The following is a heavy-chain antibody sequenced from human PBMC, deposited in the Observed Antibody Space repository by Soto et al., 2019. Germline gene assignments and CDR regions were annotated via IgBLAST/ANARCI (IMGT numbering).Heavy chain of an antibody. V-gene: IGHV3-21*01. D-gene: IGHD1-26*01. CDR2: ISSSSSYI. CDR3: ARDPGVGVFDY. Sequence: EVQLVESGGGLVKPGGSLRLSWPPSGSTSITYRMNWVRQPPGKGLEWVSSISSSSSYISYADSVKGRFTISRDNAKNSLYLQMNSLRAEDTAVYYCARDPGVGVFDYWGQGTLVTVSS. J-gene: IGHJ4*02. CDR1: GSTSITYR.